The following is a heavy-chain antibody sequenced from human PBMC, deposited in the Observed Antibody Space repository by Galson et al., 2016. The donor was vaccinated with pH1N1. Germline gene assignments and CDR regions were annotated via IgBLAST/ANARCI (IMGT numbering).Heavy chain of an antibody. Sequence: SLRLSCAASGFTFSNYWVTWVRQAPGKGLEWVANINRDGSKIYYVDSVKGRFIVSRDNGKSSLYLQMNSLRAEDTAVYYCARSIAGRDSYWGQGTLVTVSS. V-gene: IGHV3-7*04. CDR3: ARSIAGRDSY. D-gene: IGHD6-6*01. CDR1: GFTFSNYW. J-gene: IGHJ4*02. CDR2: INRDGSKI.